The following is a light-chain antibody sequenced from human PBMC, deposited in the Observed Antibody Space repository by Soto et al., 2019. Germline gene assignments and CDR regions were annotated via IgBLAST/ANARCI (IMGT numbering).Light chain of an antibody. CDR1: SSNIGSNT. CDR2: SNN. Sequence: QSVLTQPPSASGTPGQRVTISCSGSSSNIGSNTVNWYQQHPGTAPKLLIYSNNQRPSGVPDLFSGSNSGNSASLAISGLQSEDEADYYCAAWDDSLNGPLYVFGTGTKLTVL. V-gene: IGLV1-44*01. J-gene: IGLJ1*01. CDR3: AAWDDSLNGPLYV.